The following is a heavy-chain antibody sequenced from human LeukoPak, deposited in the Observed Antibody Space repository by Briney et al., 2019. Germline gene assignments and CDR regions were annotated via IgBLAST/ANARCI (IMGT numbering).Heavy chain of an antibody. CDR1: GFTFSS. Sequence: GGSLRLSCAASGFTFSSWVRQAPGKGLEWVSTISGSGGSRSYADSVKGRFTISRDNSKNTLYLQMNSLRAEDTAVYFCAKDRSPFEYWGQGTLVTVSS. V-gene: IGHV3-23*01. CDR2: ISGSGGSR. CDR3: AKDRSPFEY. J-gene: IGHJ4*02.